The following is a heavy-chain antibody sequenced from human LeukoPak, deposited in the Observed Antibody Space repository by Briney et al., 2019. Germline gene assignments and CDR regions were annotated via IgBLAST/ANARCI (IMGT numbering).Heavy chain of an antibody. CDR2: IIPILGIA. J-gene: IGHJ6*02. V-gene: IGHV1-69*04. D-gene: IGHD6-13*01. CDR3: ARAKIAAAAIPGYYYYGMDV. CDR1: GGTFSSYA. Sequence: SVKVSCKASGGTFSSYAISWVRQAPGQGLEWMGRIIPILGIANYAQKFQGRVTIAADKSTSTAYMELSSLRSEDTAVYYCARAKIAAAAIPGYYYYGMDVWGQGTTVTVSS.